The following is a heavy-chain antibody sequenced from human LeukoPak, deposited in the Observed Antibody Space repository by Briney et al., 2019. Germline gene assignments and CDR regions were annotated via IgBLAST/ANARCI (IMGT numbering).Heavy chain of an antibody. J-gene: IGHJ5*02. CDR1: GGSISSSSYY. CDR3: ARLSTTSGWYSWFDP. D-gene: IGHD6-19*01. CDR2: MYYRGST. Sequence: PSETLSLTCTVSGGSISSSSYYWGWIRQSPGKGLEWIGSMYYRGSTYYNPSLKSRVTLSVDTPKNQFSLKLSSVTAADTAVYYCARLSTTSGWYSWFDPWGQGALVTVSS. V-gene: IGHV4-39*01.